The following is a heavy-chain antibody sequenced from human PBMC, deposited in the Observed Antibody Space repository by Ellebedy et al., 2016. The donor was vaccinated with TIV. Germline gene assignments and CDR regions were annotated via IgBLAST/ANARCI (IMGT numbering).Heavy chain of an antibody. CDR2: INSDGSST. D-gene: IGHD5-18*01. Sequence: PGGSLRLSCAASGFTFSSYWMHWVRQAPGKGLVWVSRINSDGSSTSYADSVKGRFTISRDNAKNTLYLQMNSLRAEDTAVYYCARVGRGYSYGIDIWGQGTMVTVSS. V-gene: IGHV3-74*01. J-gene: IGHJ3*02. CDR1: GFTFSSYW. CDR3: ARVGRGYSYGIDI.